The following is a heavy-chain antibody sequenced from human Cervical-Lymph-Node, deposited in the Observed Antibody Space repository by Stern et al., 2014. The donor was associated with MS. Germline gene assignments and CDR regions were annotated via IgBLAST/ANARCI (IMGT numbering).Heavy chain of an antibody. CDR1: GYTLTELS. CDR3: AHGPASSGWYLYFQH. J-gene: IGHJ1*01. V-gene: IGHV1-24*01. Sequence: VQLVESGAEVKKPGASVKVSCKVSGYTLTELSMHWVRQAPGKGLEWMGGFDPEDCETIYAQKFQGRVTMTEDTSTDTAYMELSSLRSEDTAVYYCAHGPASSGWYLYFQHWGQGTLVTVSS. D-gene: IGHD6-19*01. CDR2: FDPEDCET.